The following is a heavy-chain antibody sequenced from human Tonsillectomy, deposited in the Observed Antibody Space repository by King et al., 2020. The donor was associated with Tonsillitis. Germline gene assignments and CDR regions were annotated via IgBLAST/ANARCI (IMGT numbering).Heavy chain of an antibody. CDR1: DGSINNNF. D-gene: IGHD6-13*01. CDR2: MYYTGSS. CDR3: SRKGSSWSTNWYFDL. V-gene: IGHV4-59*01. Sequence: QLQESGPGLVKPSETLSLTCSVSDGSINNNFGSWIRQPPGKGMEWIGYMYYTGSSNYNPSLKSRVTMLLDTSKNQFSLNLTSVTAEDTAVYYCSRKGSSWSTNWYFDLWGRGTLVTVSS. J-gene: IGHJ2*01.